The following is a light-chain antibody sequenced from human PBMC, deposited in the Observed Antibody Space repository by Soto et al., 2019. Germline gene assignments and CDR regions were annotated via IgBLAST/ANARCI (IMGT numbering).Light chain of an antibody. CDR2: KVS. J-gene: IGKJ1*01. Sequence: DVVMIQSPLSLPVTLGQPASISCRSSQSLLSSDGNTYLNWFQQRPGQSPRRLIYKVSNRDSGVPDRFSGSGSGPDFTLKISRVEAEDVGVYYCMQGTHWPWTFGQGTKVEIK. V-gene: IGKV2-30*01. CDR3: MQGTHWPWT. CDR1: QSLLSSDGNTY.